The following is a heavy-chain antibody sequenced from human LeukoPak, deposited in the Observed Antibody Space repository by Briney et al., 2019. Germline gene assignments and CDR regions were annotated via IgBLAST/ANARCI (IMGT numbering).Heavy chain of an antibody. Sequence: SQTLPLIWAISGDSVSSNSAAWTWVRQSPSRGLEWLGRTYYRSKWYNDYAVSVKSRITISPDTSKNQFSLQLNSVTPEDTAVYYCARATHTVTTGLDYWGQGTLVTVSS. CDR1: GDSVSSNSAA. CDR3: ARATHTVTTGLDY. D-gene: IGHD4-17*01. CDR2: TYYRSKWYN. V-gene: IGHV6-1*01. J-gene: IGHJ4*02.